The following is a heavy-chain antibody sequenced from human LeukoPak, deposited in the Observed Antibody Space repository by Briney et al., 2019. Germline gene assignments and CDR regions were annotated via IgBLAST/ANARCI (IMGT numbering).Heavy chain of an antibody. J-gene: IGHJ5*02. CDR2: MNPNSGNT. Sequence: ASVKVSCKASGYTFTSYDINWVRQATGQGLEWMGWMNPNSGNTGYAQKFQGRVTITRNTSISTAYMELSSLRSEETAVYYCARHYYYDSSGYPIPGNWFDPWGQGTLVTVSS. CDR1: GYTFTSYD. CDR3: ARHYYYDSSGYPIPGNWFDP. V-gene: IGHV1-8*03. D-gene: IGHD3-22*01.